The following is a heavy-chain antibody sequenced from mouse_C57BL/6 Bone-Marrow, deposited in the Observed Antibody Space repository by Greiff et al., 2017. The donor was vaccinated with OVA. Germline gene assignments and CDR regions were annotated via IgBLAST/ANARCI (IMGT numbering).Heavy chain of an antibody. Sequence: QVQLQQPGAELVKPGASVKLSCKASGYTFTSYWMQWVKQRPGQGLEWIGEIAPSDSYTNYNQKFKGKATLTVDTSSSTAYMQLSSLTSEDSAVYYCARRYYDGYQSFFDYWGQGTTLTVSS. CDR2: IAPSDSYT. CDR3: ARRYYDGYQSFFDY. CDR1: GYTFTSYW. V-gene: IGHV1-50*01. J-gene: IGHJ2*01. D-gene: IGHD2-3*01.